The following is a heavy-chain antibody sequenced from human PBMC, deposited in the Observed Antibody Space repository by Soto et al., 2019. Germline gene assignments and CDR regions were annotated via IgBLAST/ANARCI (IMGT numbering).Heavy chain of an antibody. D-gene: IGHD3-3*01. Sequence: PSETLSLTCAVDGGSFSGYCLSWICQPPGRGLEWIGEINHSGSTNYNPSLKSRVTISVDTSKNQFSLKLSSVTAADTAVYYCARDRRDFWSGYYRRYGMDVWGQGTTV. CDR3: ARDRRDFWSGYYRRYGMDV. CDR2: INHSGST. V-gene: IGHV4-34*01. CDR1: GGSFSGYC. J-gene: IGHJ6*02.